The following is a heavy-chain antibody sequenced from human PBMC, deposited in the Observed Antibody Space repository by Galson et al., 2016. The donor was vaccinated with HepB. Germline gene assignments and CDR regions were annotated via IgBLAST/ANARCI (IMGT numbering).Heavy chain of an antibody. J-gene: IGHJ4*02. CDR2: FDPDNGET. V-gene: IGHV1-24*01. Sequence: SVKVSCKVSAYTVTEFSIHWVRQGPGKGLEWMGGFDPDNGETVYAQIFQGRVSLTDDISTDTVYLELSSRRSEDTAVYYCAGGYFEYWGQGTQVTVSS. CDR3: AGGYFEY. CDR1: AYTVTEFS.